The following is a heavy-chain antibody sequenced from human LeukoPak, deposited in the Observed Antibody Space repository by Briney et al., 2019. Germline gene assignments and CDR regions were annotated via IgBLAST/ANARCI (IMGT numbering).Heavy chain of an antibody. D-gene: IGHD2/OR15-2a*01. CDR2: ITWDGGST. CDR1: GFTFDDYA. Sequence: GGSLRLSCAASGFTFDDYAMHWVRQASGKGLEWVSHITWDGGSTHYADSVEGRFTISRDNRENSLYLQMNSLRPEDTALYYCAKDRAARGRGNYFYMEVWGKGTTVTVSS. V-gene: IGHV3-43D*03. CDR3: AKDRAARGRGNYFYMEV. J-gene: IGHJ6*03.